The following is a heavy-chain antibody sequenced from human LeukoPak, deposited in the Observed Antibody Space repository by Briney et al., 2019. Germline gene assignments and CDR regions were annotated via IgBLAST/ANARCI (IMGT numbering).Heavy chain of an antibody. V-gene: IGHV3-30*02. CDR2: IQYDGSNK. CDR1: GFTFSTYG. Sequence: GGSLRLSCAASGFTFSTYGIHWVRQAPGKGLQWVAFIQYDGSNKYYADSVKGRITTSRDNSKNTLYLQMNSLRTEDTAVYYCARAPPARWGSTIDYWGQGTLVTVSS. J-gene: IGHJ4*02. CDR3: ARAPPARWGSTIDY. D-gene: IGHD7-27*01.